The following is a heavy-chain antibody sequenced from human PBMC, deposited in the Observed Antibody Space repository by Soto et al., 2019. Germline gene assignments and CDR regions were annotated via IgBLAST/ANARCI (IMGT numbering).Heavy chain of an antibody. D-gene: IGHD2-15*01. CDR2: ISNNGRT. CDR3: AREWGACGDGSCYPPFFDY. CDR1: GDSINSDYYY. V-gene: IGHV4-30-4*01. Sequence: QVQLQESGPGLVKPSETLSLTCTVSGDSINSDYYYWSWIRQPPGKGLEWIGYISNNGRTNYSPSLKSRITPSIDTSKNTFPLRWRSVTAADTAVYYCAREWGACGDGSCYPPFFDYWGLGSLVTVSS. J-gene: IGHJ4*02.